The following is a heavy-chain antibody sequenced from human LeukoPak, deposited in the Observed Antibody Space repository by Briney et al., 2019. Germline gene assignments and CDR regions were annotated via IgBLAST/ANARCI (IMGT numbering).Heavy chain of an antibody. Sequence: ASVKVSCKASGGTFSSYAIGWVRQAPGQGLEWMGGIIPIFGTANYAQKFQGRVTITADESTSTAYMELSSLRSEDTAVYYCARGVQLWLTDWGQGTLVTVSS. J-gene: IGHJ4*02. CDR3: ARGVQLWLTD. CDR1: GGTFSSYA. D-gene: IGHD5-18*01. V-gene: IGHV1-69*01. CDR2: IIPIFGTA.